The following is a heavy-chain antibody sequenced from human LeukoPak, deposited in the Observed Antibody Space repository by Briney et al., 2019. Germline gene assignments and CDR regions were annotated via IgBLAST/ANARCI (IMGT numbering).Heavy chain of an antibody. Sequence: PGGSLRLSCVASGFIFSDSYXXXXXXXXXXXLECISYIGGSGRDIKYADSVKGRFTISRDNAKNALYLQMNSLRAEDTAVYYCAKTARAYEYWGQGTQVTVSS. D-gene: IGHD2-21*01. V-gene: IGHV3-11*01. CDR3: AKTARAYEY. J-gene: IGHJ4*02. CDR2: IGGSGRDI. CDR1: GFIFSDSY.